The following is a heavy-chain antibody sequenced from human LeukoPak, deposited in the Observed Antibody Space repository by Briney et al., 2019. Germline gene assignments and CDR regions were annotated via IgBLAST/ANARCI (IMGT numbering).Heavy chain of an antibody. V-gene: IGHV1-69*06. J-gene: IGHJ5*02. CDR1: GGTFSSYA. D-gene: IGHD3-10*01. CDR3: ARSYGSGSYPPNWFDP. Sequence: ASVKVSCKASGGTFSSYAISWVRQAPGQGLEWMGGIIPIFGTANYAQKFQGRVTITADKSTSTAYMELSSLRSEDTAVYYCARSYGSGSYPPNWFDPWGQGTLVTVSS. CDR2: IIPIFGTA.